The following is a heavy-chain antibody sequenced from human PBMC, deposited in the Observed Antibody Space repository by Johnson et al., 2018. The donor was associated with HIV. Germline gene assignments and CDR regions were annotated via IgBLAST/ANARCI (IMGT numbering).Heavy chain of an antibody. CDR1: GFTFSSYG. Sequence: QEQLVESGGGLVQPGGSLRLSCAASGFTFSSYGMHWVRQAPGKGLEWVAFIRYDGSNKYYADSVKGRFTISRDNSKNTLYLQMNSLKTEDTAVYYCMTMATTHEGYAFDIWGQGTMVTVSS. CDR3: MTMATTHEGYAFDI. J-gene: IGHJ3*02. V-gene: IGHV3-30*02. CDR2: IRYDGSNK. D-gene: IGHD5-24*01.